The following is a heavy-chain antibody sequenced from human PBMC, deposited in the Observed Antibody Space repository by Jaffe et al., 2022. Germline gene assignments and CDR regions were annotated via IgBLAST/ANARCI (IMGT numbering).Heavy chain of an antibody. CDR2: IYHSGST. J-gene: IGHJ4*02. CDR1: GYSISSGYY. D-gene: IGHD1-26*01. CDR3: ASYSGSYRETIDY. Sequence: QVQLQESGPGLVKPSETLSLTCAVSGYSISSGYYWGWIRQPPGKGLEWIGSIYHSGSTYYNPSLKSRVTISVDTSKNQFSLKLSSVTAADTAVYYCASYSGSYRETIDYWGQGTLVTVSS. V-gene: IGHV4-38-2*01.